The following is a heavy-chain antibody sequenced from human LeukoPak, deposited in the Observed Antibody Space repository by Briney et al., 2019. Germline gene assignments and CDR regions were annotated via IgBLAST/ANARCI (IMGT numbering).Heavy chain of an antibody. CDR1: GFTFSSYW. CDR2: IFHRGIP. V-gene: IGHV4-4*02. D-gene: IGHD3-16*01. CDR3: ARETSQKGAHYMDV. Sequence: PGGSLRLSCAASGFTFSSYWMSWVRQAPGKGLEWIGEIFHRGIPNYNPSLKSRVTISVDTSKNQFSLKLSSVTAADTAVYYCARETSQKGAHYMDVWGKGTTVTISS. J-gene: IGHJ6*03.